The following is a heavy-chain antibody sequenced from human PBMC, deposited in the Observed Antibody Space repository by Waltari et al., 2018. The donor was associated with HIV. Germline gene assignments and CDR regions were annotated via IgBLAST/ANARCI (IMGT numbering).Heavy chain of an antibody. CDR1: GFTFSNYE. Sequence: EVQLVESGGGLVQPGGSLRLSCAGSGFTFSNYEMTWVRQDPGKGLGWFYYVSAGGTKYYADSVKGRFSISRDNAKNSLYLQMNSLRAEDTAVYYCAKAVGDTSGRYWGGDVWGQGTTVTVSS. V-gene: IGHV3-48*03. D-gene: IGHD6-19*01. CDR2: VSAGGTK. CDR3: AKAVGDTSGRYWGGDV. J-gene: IGHJ6*02.